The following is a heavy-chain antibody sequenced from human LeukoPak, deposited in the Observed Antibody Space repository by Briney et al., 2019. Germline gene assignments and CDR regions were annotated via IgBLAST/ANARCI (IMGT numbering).Heavy chain of an antibody. J-gene: IGHJ4*02. D-gene: IGHD3-3*01. Sequence: PGGSLRLSCTASGFTFGDYAMSWVRQAPGKGLEWVGFIRSKAYGGTTDYAASVKGGFTISRDDSKSIAYLQMNSLKTEDTAVYFCTRDTVGYDFWSGYSEYWGQGTLVTVSS. CDR3: TRDTVGYDFWSGYSEY. V-gene: IGHV3-49*04. CDR2: IRSKAYGGTT. CDR1: GFTFGDYA.